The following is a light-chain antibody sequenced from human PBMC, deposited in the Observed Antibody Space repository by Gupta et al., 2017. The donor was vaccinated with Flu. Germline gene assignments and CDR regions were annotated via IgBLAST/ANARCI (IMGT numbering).Light chain of an antibody. V-gene: IGLV1-47*01. J-gene: IGLJ3*02. Sequence: SCSGGSSNIGSNYVFWYQQWPGRAPNLLLNRNNVRPSGVPERFSGSKSGTSAALAISGVRAEEEADYYCEAWEDNRSGNWVFGGGTKLTVL. CDR1: SSNIGSNY. CDR3: EAWEDNRSGNWV. CDR2: RNN.